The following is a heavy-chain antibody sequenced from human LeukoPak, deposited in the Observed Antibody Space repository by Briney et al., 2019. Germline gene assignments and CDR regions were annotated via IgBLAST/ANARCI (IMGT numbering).Heavy chain of an antibody. D-gene: IGHD6-13*01. CDR2: ISSSSSYI. J-gene: IGHJ4*02. CDR3: ARVKQQGTLFDY. V-gene: IGHV3-21*01. CDR1: GFTFSSYS. Sequence: GGSLRLSCAASGFTFSSYSMNWVRQAPGKGLEWVSSISSSSSYIYYADSLKGRFTISRDIAKNSLYLQMNSLRAEDTAVYYCARVKQQGTLFDYWGQGTLVTVSS.